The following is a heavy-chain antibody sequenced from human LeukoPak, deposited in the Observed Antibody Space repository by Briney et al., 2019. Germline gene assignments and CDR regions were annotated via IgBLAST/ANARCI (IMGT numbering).Heavy chain of an antibody. Sequence: GSLRLSCAASGFTFSSYGMHWVRQAPGKGLEWVAFIRYDGSNKYYADSVKGRFTISRDNSKNTLYLQMNSLRAEDTAVYYCAKDQGGWYPEGAFDIWGQGTMVTVSS. CDR2: IRYDGSNK. V-gene: IGHV3-30*02. J-gene: IGHJ3*02. D-gene: IGHD6-19*01. CDR3: AKDQGGWYPEGAFDI. CDR1: GFTFSSYG.